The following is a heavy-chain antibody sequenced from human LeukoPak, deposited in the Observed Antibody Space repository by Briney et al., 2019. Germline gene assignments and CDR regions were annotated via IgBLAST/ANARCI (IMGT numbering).Heavy chain of an antibody. CDR3: ARIYCSSTNCDRWNAFEI. Sequence: PGGSLRLSCVASGFSLRSYWMSWVRQAPGKGLEWVANIKQDGSEKFYVDSVKGRFTISRDNAENSLYLQMNSLRVEDMAVYYCARIYCSSTNCDRWNAFEIWGQGTLVTGSS. V-gene: IGHV3-7*01. CDR1: GFSLRSYW. CDR2: IKQDGSEK. J-gene: IGHJ3*02. D-gene: IGHD2-2*01.